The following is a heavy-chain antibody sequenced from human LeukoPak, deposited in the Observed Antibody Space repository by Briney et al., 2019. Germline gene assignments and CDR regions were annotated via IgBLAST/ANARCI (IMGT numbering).Heavy chain of an antibody. Sequence: SETLSLTCTVSGGSISSSNYYWGWIRQPPGKGLEWIGSMYYSGSTFYNPSLKSRVTISADTSKNQFFLKLSSVTAADTAVYYCAREGPETAMVSVGDYWGQGTLVTVSS. CDR1: GGSISSSNYY. V-gene: IGHV4-39*07. D-gene: IGHD5-18*01. J-gene: IGHJ4*02. CDR2: MYYSGST. CDR3: AREGPETAMVSVGDY.